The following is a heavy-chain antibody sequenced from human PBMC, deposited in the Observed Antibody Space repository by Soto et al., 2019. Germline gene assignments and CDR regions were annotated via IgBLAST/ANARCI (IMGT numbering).Heavy chain of an antibody. D-gene: IGHD3-10*01. Sequence: SETLSLTCTVSGGSISSGDYYWSWIRQPPGKGLEWIGYIYYSGSTYYNPSLKSRVTISVDTSKNQFSLKLSSVTAADTAVYYCARDGVFGDFQHWGQGTLVTVSS. CDR3: ARDGVFGDFQH. J-gene: IGHJ1*01. V-gene: IGHV4-30-4*01. CDR2: IYYSGST. CDR1: GGSISSGDYY.